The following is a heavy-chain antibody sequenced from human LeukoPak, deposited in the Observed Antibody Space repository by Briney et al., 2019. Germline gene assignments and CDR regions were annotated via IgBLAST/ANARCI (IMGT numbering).Heavy chain of an antibody. D-gene: IGHD2-15*01. CDR1: GGSISSSSYY. Sequence: SETLSLTCTVSGGSISSSSYYWGWIRQPPGKGLEWIGSIYYSGSTYYNPSLKSRVTISVDTSKNQFSLKLSSVTAADTAVYYCARSLPIYFDYWGQGTLVTVSS. V-gene: IGHV4-39*07. J-gene: IGHJ4*02. CDR2: IYYSGST. CDR3: ARSLPIYFDY.